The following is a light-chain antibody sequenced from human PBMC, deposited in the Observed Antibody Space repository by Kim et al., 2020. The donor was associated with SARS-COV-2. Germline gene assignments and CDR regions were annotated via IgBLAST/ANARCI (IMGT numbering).Light chain of an antibody. CDR1: QSVRSS. CDR2: GAS. CDR3: QQYTNWPRT. J-gene: IGKJ1*01. V-gene: IGKV3-15*01. Sequence: VSPGASATLACRASQSVRSSLAWYQQKSGQVPRLLIYGASTRAAGIPARFSGSGSGTEFTLTISSLQSEDFAVYYCQQYTNWPRTFGQGTKVDIK.